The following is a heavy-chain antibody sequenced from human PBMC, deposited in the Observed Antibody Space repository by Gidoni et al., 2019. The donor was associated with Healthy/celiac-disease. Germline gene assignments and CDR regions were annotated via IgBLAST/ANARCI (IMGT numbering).Heavy chain of an antibody. CDR1: GYSFTSYW. D-gene: IGHD3-3*01. CDR3: ARHPSLRFLEWLLDAFDI. CDR2: IYPGDSDT. V-gene: IGHV5-51*01. Sequence: EVQLVQSGAEVKKPGESLTISCKGSGYSFTSYWIGWVRQMPGKGLEWMGIIYPGDSDTRYSPSFQGQVTISADKSISTAYLQWSSLKASDTAMYYCARHPSLRFLEWLLDAFDIWGQGTMVTVSS. J-gene: IGHJ3*02.